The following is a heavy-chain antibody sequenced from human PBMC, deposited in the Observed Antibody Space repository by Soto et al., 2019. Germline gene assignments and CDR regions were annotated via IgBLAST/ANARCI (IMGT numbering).Heavy chain of an antibody. CDR2: NIPLFGTT. CDR1: GVTFNSFA. CDR3: ARGRGYSGYDRRFLDY. Sequence: QVQLVQSGAEVKKPGSSVKVSCKGSGVTFNSFAITWVRQAPGQGLEWMGGNIPLFGTTNYAQKFQGRVTINADESTTTAYMELSSLKSEDTAVYYCARGRGYSGYDRRFLDYWGQGTLVTVSS. D-gene: IGHD5-12*01. V-gene: IGHV1-69*01. J-gene: IGHJ4*02.